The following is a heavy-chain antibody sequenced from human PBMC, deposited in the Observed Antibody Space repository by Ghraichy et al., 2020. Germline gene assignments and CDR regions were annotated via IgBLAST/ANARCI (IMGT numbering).Heavy chain of an antibody. V-gene: IGHV1-69*04. Sequence: SVKVSCKASGGTFSSYAISWVRQAPGQGLEWMGRIIPILGIANYAQKFQGRVTITADKSTSTAYMELSSLRSEDTAVYYCARVMICSSTSCYGEYYFDYWGQGTLVTVSS. CDR2: IIPILGIA. D-gene: IGHD2-2*01. CDR3: ARVMICSSTSCYGEYYFDY. CDR1: GGTFSSYA. J-gene: IGHJ4*02.